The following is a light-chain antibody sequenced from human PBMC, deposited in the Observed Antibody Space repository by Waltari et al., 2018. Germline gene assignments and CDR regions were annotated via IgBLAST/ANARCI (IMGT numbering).Light chain of an antibody. CDR2: EVT. J-gene: IGLJ1*01. V-gene: IGLV2-18*01. CDR3: SLYTSSDTYV. Sequence: QSALTQPPSVSGSPGQSVTISCTGTNNDVGTYNRVAWYHQPPGTAPKLMISEVTKRPSGVPDRFSGSKSGNTASLTISGLQAEDEGDYYCSLYTSSDTYVFGTGTTVTVL. CDR1: NNDVGTYNR.